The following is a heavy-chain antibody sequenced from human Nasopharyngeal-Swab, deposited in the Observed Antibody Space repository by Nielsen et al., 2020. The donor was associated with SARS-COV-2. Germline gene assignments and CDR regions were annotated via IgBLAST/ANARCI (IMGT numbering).Heavy chain of an antibody. Sequence: GGSLRLSCAASGFTFSSYWMSWVRQAPGKGLEWVANIKQDGSEKYYVDSVKGRFTISRDNAKNSLYLQMNSLRAEDTAVYYCARGPQVPAGNGWYWFDPWGQGTLVTVSS. CDR1: GFTFSSYW. D-gene: IGHD6-19*01. CDR2: IKQDGSEK. CDR3: ARGPQVPAGNGWYWFDP. V-gene: IGHV3-7*01. J-gene: IGHJ5*02.